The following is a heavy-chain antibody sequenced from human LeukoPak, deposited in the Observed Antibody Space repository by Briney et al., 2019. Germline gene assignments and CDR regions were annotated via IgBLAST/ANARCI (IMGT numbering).Heavy chain of an antibody. Sequence: GGSLRLSCPASGFTFSSYAMSWDRQAPGKGLEWVSAISGSGGSTHYADSVKGRFTISRDNYKNTLYLQMNSLRAEDTAVYYCANTQGPPAATRNDYYYYGMDVWGQGTTVTVSS. CDR1: GFTFSSYA. V-gene: IGHV3-23*01. J-gene: IGHJ6*02. CDR3: ANTQGPPAATRNDYYYYGMDV. D-gene: IGHD2-2*01. CDR2: ISGSGGST.